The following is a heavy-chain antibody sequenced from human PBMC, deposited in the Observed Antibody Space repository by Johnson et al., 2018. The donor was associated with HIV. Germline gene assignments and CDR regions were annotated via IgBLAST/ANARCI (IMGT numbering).Heavy chain of an antibody. D-gene: IGHD2-2*01. CDR2: ISSDGSNK. CDR3: ARPRIEVLPAGAFDI. Sequence: QVQLVESGGGVVQPGRSLRLSCAASKFTFNNYAIHWVRQAPGKGLEWVAVISSDGSNKYYADSVKGRFTITRDNSKNTLYLQMNSLRSDDTAVYYCARPRIEVLPAGAFDIGGPGTMVTVA. CDR1: KFTFNNYA. J-gene: IGHJ3*02. V-gene: IGHV3-30*04.